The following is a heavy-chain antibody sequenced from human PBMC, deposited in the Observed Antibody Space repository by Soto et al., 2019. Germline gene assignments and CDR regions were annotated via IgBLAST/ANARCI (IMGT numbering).Heavy chain of an antibody. D-gene: IGHD6-19*01. CDR3: GKGSTSIAVAADY. J-gene: IGHJ4*02. CDR2: IYSGGST. Sequence: GGSLRLSCAASGFTVSSNYMSWVRQAPGKGLEWVSVIYSGGSTHYADSVKGRFTIFRDNSKNTLYLQMNSLRAEDTAVYNCGKGSTSIAVAADYWGQGTLVTVSS. V-gene: IGHV3-53*01. CDR1: GFTVSSNY.